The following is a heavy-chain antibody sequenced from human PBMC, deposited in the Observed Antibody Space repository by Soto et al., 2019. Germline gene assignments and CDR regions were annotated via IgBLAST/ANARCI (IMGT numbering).Heavy chain of an antibody. J-gene: IGHJ6*02. V-gene: IGHV1-2*02. Sequence: ASVKVSCKASGYTFTGYYMHWVRQAPGQGLEWMGWINPNSGGTNYAQKFQGRVTMTRDTSISTAYMELSRPRSDDTAVYYCARRCLELHVYYYYYGMDVWGQGTTVTVSS. CDR1: GYTFTGYY. CDR3: ARRCLELHVYYYYYGMDV. D-gene: IGHD1-7*01. CDR2: INPNSGGT.